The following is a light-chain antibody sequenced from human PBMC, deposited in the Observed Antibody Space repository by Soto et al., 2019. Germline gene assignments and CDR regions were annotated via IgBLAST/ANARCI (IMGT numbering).Light chain of an antibody. CDR2: DVS. J-gene: IGLJ1*01. V-gene: IGLV2-14*03. Sequence: QSVLTQPAYVSGSPGQSIAISCTGVRTDVADGYDYVSWYQQHPGQAPQLIIYDVSNRPSGVSDRFSGSKSGNTASLTISGLQAEDEAEYYCTSYTSSIAFYVFGTGTKLTVL. CDR3: TSYTSSIAFYV. CDR1: RTDVADGYDY.